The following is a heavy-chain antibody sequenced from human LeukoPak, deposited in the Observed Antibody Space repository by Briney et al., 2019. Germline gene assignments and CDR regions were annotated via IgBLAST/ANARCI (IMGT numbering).Heavy chain of an antibody. CDR3: ARGYSSSADY. J-gene: IGHJ4*02. CDR1: GGSISSGSYY. CDR2: IYTSGST. D-gene: IGHD6-13*01. Sequence: SETLSLTCTVSGGSISSGSYYWSWIRQPAGKGLGWIGRIYTSGSTNYNPSLKSRVNISLDTSKNQFSLKLSSVTAADTAVYYCARGYSSSADYWGQGTLVAVSS. V-gene: IGHV4-61*02.